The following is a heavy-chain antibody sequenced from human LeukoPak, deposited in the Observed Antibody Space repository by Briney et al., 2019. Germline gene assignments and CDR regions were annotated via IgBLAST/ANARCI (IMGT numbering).Heavy chain of an antibody. CDR3: ARVRPYYYDSSGPPVD. Sequence: SETLSLTCAVYGGPFSGYYWSWIRQSPGKGLEWIGEINHSGSTNYNPSLKSRVTISVDTSKNQFSLKLSSVTAADTAVYYCARVRPYYYDSSGPPVDWGQGTLVTVSS. CDR1: GGPFSGYY. V-gene: IGHV4-34*01. D-gene: IGHD3-22*01. J-gene: IGHJ4*02. CDR2: INHSGST.